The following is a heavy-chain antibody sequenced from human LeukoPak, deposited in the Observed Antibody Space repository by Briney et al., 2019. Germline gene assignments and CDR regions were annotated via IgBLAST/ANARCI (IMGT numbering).Heavy chain of an antibody. CDR1: GFTFSSHW. J-gene: IGHJ4*02. D-gene: IGHD5-12*01. V-gene: IGHV3-23*01. Sequence: GGSLRLSCAASGFTFSSHWMTWVRQAPGKGLEWVSTINGGGTRSYYAVSVNGRFIISRDNSMNTLYLQMNGLRAKDTAVYYCARDQGGYSTDFDFWGQGTLVTVSS. CDR2: INGGGTRS. CDR3: ARDQGGYSTDFDF.